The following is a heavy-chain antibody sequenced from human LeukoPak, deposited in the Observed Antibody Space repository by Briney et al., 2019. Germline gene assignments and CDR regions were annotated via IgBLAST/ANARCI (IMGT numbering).Heavy chain of an antibody. J-gene: IGHJ4*02. Sequence: SETLSLTCAVYGGSFSGYYWSWIRQPPGKGLEWIGEINHCGSTNYNPSLKSRVTISVDTSKNQFSLKLSSVTAADTAVYYCARSGIRIYYYDRSYRLDYWGQGTLVTVSS. CDR3: ARSGIRIYYYDRSYRLDY. CDR2: INHCGST. D-gene: IGHD3-22*01. V-gene: IGHV4-34*01. CDR1: GGSFSGYY.